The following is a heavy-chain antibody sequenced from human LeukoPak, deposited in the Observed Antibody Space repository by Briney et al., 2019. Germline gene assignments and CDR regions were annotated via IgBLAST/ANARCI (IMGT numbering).Heavy chain of an antibody. CDR3: ARDAQVDIVATTPNV. Sequence: GASVKVSCKASGYTFTGYYMHWVRQAPGQGLEWMGWINPNSGGTNYAQKFQGRVTMTRDTSIGTAYMELSRLRSDDTAVYYCARDAQVDIVATTPNVWGQGTTVTVSS. D-gene: IGHD5-12*01. CDR1: GYTFTGYY. J-gene: IGHJ6*02. CDR2: INPNSGGT. V-gene: IGHV1-2*02.